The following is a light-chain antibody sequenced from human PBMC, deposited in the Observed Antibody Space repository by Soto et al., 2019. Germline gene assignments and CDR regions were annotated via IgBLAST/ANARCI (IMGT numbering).Light chain of an antibody. J-gene: IGKJ1*01. CDR1: QSVNTN. V-gene: IGKV3-15*01. CDR2: GAS. CDR3: QQRSNWPWT. Sequence: EIVMTQSPATLSVSPGERGTLSCRASQSVNTNLAWYQQKPGQAPRLLIYGASTRATGIPARFSGSGSGTDFTLTISSLEPEDFAVYYCQQRSNWPWTFGQGTKVDIK.